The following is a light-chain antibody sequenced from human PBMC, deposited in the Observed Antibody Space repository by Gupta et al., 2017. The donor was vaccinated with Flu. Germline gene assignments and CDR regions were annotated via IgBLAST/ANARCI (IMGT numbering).Light chain of an antibody. CDR2: DVS. V-gene: IGLV2-14*03. J-gene: IGLJ2*01. CDR3: CSYTSAATLVV. Sequence: QSALTQPASVSGSPGQSITISCTGTSSDVGGYNYVSWYQHYPGKAPKLIIFDVSNRPSGVSNRFSGSKSGHTASLTISGLQADDEADYYCCSYTSAATLVVFGGGTKLTVL. CDR1: SSDVGGYNY.